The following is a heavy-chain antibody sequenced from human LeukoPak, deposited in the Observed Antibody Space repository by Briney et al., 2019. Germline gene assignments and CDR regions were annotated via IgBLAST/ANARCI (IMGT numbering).Heavy chain of an antibody. V-gene: IGHV1-2*02. CDR2: INPNSGGT. J-gene: IGHJ5*02. D-gene: IGHD6-13*01. CDR3: ARDESSSWSKNWFDP. CDR1: GYTFTGYY. Sequence: ASVKVSCKASGYTFTGYYMHWVRQAPGQGLEWMGWINPNSGGTNYAQKFQGRVTMTRDMSISTAYMELSRLRSDDTAVYYCARDESSSWSKNWFDPWGQGTLVTVSS.